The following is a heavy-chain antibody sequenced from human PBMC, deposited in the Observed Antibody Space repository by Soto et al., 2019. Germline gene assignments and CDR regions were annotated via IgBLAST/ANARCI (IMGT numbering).Heavy chain of an antibody. CDR1: GERLTSYA. Sequence: AEVTCTECGERLTSYAIRWVRPATGQRLEWMGWINAGNGNTKYSQKFQGRVTITRDTSASTAYMELSSLRSEDTAVYYCARDSITMTKNWFDPWGQGTRVTLS. D-gene: IGHD3-22*01. CDR2: INAGNGNT. V-gene: IGHV1-3*01. CDR3: ARDSITMTKNWFDP. J-gene: IGHJ5*02.